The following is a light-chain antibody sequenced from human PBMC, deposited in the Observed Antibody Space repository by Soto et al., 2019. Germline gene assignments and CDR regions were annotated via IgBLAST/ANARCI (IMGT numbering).Light chain of an antibody. CDR3: ATWDNLLSAGL. CDR1: PSNIGNNF. Sequence: QSVLTQPPSVSATPGQKVTISCSGGPSNIGNNFVSWYQRLPGTAPRVIIYDNYERPSGIPDRFSGSKSGTSATLDITGLQTGGEADYYCATWDNLLSAGLFGGGTKLTVL. V-gene: IGLV1-51*01. J-gene: IGLJ2*01. CDR2: DNY.